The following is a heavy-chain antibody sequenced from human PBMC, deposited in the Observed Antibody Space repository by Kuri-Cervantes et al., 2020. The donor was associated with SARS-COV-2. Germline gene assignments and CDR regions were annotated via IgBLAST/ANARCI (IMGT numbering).Heavy chain of an antibody. CDR2: ISAYNGNT. V-gene: IGHV1-18*01. CDR3: ARDRGKYYDSSGYST. D-gene: IGHD3-22*01. J-gene: IGHJ5*02. CDR1: GYTFTSYG. Sequence: ASVKVSCKASGYTFTSYGISWVRQAPGQGLEWMGWISAYNGNTNYAQKLQGRVTMTTDTSTSTAYMELRSLRSDDTAVYYCARDRGKYYDSSGYSTWGQGTLVTGSS.